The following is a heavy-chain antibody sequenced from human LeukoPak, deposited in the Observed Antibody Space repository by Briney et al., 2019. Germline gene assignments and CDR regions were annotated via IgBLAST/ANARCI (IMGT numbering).Heavy chain of an antibody. CDR3: TTGGIIRTEWFGETY. J-gene: IGHJ4*02. CDR2: IKSKTDGGTT. V-gene: IGHV3-15*01. CDR1: GFTFSSYV. Sequence: RTGGSLRLSCAASGFTFSSYVMSWVRQAPGEGLEWVGRIKSKTDGGTTDYAAPVKGRFTISRDDSKNTLYLQMNSLKTEDTAVYYCTTGGIIRTEWFGETYWGQGTLVTVSS. D-gene: IGHD3-10*01.